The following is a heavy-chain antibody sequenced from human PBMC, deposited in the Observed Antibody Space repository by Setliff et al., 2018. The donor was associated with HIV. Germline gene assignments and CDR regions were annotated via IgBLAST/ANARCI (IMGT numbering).Heavy chain of an antibody. D-gene: IGHD3-22*01. V-gene: IGHV4-34*01. Sequence: SETLSLTCAVYGESLSDYYWSWIRQPPGKGLEWIGEINHNKSSDYNPSLKSRVTMPVDTAKNQFSLKVKSVTAADTAVYYCARDRTEFVDGGYYPYYFDSWGQGTLVTVSS. J-gene: IGHJ4*02. CDR3: ARDRTEFVDGGYYPYYFDS. CDR2: INHNKSS. CDR1: GESLSDYY.